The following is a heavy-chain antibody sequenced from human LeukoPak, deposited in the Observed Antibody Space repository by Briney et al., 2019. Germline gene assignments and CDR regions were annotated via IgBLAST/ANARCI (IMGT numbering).Heavy chain of an antibody. D-gene: IGHD3-9*01. CDR3: ARDDFEYSVHYGMDV. CDR1: GDSLSTYY. Sequence: SETLSLTCSVSGDSLSTYYWSWIRQPAGKGLEWIGRVYRSGNTNYNPSLKSRVTMSVDTSKNQISLRLRSVTAADTAVYYCARDDFEYSVHYGMDVWGQGTTVTVSS. CDR2: VYRSGNT. V-gene: IGHV4-4*07. J-gene: IGHJ6*02.